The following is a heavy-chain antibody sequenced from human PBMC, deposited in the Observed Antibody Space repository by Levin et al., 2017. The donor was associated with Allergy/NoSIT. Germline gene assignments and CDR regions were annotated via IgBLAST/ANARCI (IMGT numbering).Heavy chain of an antibody. Sequence: SETLSLTCSVSGASISGDHWSWVRQYPGKRLEWIGHFSYSGNTNYNPSLRSRVSISVDTSKNPFSLKLTSVTAADTVIYYCVRHVYPDGSPFDSWGLGSLVTVSS. CDR2: FSYSGNT. D-gene: IGHD3-10*01. CDR3: VRHVYPDGSPFDS. V-gene: IGHV4-59*08. J-gene: IGHJ4*02. CDR1: GASISGDH.